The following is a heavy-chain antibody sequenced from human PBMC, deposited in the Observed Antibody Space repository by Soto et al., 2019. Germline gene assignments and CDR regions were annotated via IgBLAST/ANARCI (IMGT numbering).Heavy chain of an antibody. J-gene: IGHJ4*02. CDR3: ARGTNFWNLDY. Sequence: QVQLVQSGAEVKKPGASVKVSCKASGYTYTSYAVHWVRQAPGQRLEWMGWINAGNGNTKYSQKFQGRVTITRDTSASTAYMELSSLRSEDTAVYYCARGTNFWNLDYWGQGTLVTVSS. CDR2: INAGNGNT. V-gene: IGHV1-3*01. D-gene: IGHD3-3*01. CDR1: GYTYTSYA.